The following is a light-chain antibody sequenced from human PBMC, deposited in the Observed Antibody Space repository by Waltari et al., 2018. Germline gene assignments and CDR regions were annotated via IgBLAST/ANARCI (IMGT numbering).Light chain of an antibody. CDR1: TSNIGTNY. CDR2: RND. V-gene: IGLV1-47*01. J-gene: IGLJ1*01. Sequence: QSVLTQPPSASATPGQSVTISCSGSTSNIGTNYVYWYQHLLGAAPKLLVYRNDQRPSGVPDRFSGSKSDTSTSLAISGLRSEDEAEYYCASWDDSLSAYVFGTGTKVTVL. CDR3: ASWDDSLSAYV.